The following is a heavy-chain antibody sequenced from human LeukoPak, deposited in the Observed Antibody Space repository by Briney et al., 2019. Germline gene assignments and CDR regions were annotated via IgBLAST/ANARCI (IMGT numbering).Heavy chain of an antibody. CDR2: IYDSGST. J-gene: IGHJ4*02. V-gene: IGHV4-39*07. CDR3: ARKRRYYGSGIFDY. CDR1: GGSISSSSYY. D-gene: IGHD3-10*01. Sequence: TSETLSLTCTVSGGSISSSSYYWGWIRQPPGKGLEWIGSIYDSGSTYYNPSLKSRVTISVDTSKNQFSLKLSSVTAADTAVYYCARKRRYYGSGIFDYWGQGTLVTVSS.